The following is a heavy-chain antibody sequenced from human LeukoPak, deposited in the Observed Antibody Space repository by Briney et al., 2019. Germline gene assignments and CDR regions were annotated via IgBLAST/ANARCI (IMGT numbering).Heavy chain of an antibody. CDR3: ARYGDEGFDY. CDR1: GGTFSSYA. J-gene: IGHJ4*02. CDR2: IIPIFGTA. V-gene: IGHV1-69*13. Sequence: SVKVSCKAPGGTFSSYAIGWVRQAPGQGLEWMGGIIPIFGTANYAQKFQGRVTVTADESTSTAYMELSSLRSEDTAVYYCARYGDEGFDYWGQGTLVTVSS. D-gene: IGHD5-24*01.